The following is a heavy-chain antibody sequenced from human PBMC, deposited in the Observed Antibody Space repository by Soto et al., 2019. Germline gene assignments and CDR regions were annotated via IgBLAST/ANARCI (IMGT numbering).Heavy chain of an antibody. CDR2: IIPIFGTA. CDR1: GGTFSSYA. V-gene: IGHV1-69*13. CDR3: ARDDCSSTSCYVDYYYGMDV. D-gene: IGHD2-2*01. Sequence: SVKVSCKASGGTFSSYAISWVRQAPGQGLEWMGGIIPIFGTANYAQKFQGRVTITADESTSTAYMELSSLRSEDTAVYYRARDDCSSTSCYVDYYYGMDVWGQGTTVTVSS. J-gene: IGHJ6*02.